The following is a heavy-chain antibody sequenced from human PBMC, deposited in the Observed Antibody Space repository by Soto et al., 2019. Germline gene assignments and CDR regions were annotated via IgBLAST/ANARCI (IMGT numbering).Heavy chain of an antibody. V-gene: IGHV3-21*02. D-gene: IGHD7-27*01. Sequence: EVQLVESGGGLVKPGGSLRLSCAASGFSFSLYTMNWVRQAPGKGLEWVSSISSDGTYKYYADSLKGRFTISRDNAKNSLSLQMNSLRVEDTSVYYCARVESLGNFDSWGQGTLVTVSS. CDR1: GFSFSLYT. J-gene: IGHJ4*02. CDR2: ISSDGTYK. CDR3: ARVESLGNFDS.